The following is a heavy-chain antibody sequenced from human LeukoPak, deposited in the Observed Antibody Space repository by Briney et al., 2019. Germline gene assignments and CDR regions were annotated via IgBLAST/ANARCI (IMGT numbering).Heavy chain of an antibody. D-gene: IGHD3-16*01. CDR3: ASDPYGGIDY. J-gene: IGHJ4*02. Sequence: SETLSLTCTVSGGSISSSSYYWGWIRQPPGKGLEWIGSIYYSGSTYYIPSLKSRVTISVDTSKNQFSLKLSSVTAADTAVYYCASDPYGGIDYWGQGTLVTVSS. CDR1: GGSISSSSYY. CDR2: IYYSGST. V-gene: IGHV4-39*07.